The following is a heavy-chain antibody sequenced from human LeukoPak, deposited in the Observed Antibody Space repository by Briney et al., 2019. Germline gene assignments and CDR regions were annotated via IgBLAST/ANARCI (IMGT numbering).Heavy chain of an antibody. Sequence: ASVKVSCKVSGYTLTELSMRWVRQAPGKGLEWMGGFDPEDGETIYAQKFQGRVTMTEDTSTDTAYMELSSLRSEDTAVYYCATEGLYYCSGGSCYRGSWFDPWGQGTLVTVSS. CDR1: GYTLTELS. CDR3: ATEGLYYCSGGSCYRGSWFDP. J-gene: IGHJ5*02. V-gene: IGHV1-24*01. D-gene: IGHD2-15*01. CDR2: FDPEDGET.